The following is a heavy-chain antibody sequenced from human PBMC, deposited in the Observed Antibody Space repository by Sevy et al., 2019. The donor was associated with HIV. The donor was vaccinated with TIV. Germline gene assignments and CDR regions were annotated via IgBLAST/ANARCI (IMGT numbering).Heavy chain of an antibody. CDR3: ASGELYCSSTSCYAYGMDV. Sequence: GESLKISCAASGFTFSSYGMHWVRQAPGKGLEWVAVIWYDGSNKYYADSVKGRFTISRDNSKNTLYLQMNSLRAEDTAVYYCASGELYCSSTSCYAYGMDVWGQGTTVTVSS. CDR2: IWYDGSNK. J-gene: IGHJ6*02. V-gene: IGHV3-33*01. CDR1: GFTFSSYG. D-gene: IGHD2-2*01.